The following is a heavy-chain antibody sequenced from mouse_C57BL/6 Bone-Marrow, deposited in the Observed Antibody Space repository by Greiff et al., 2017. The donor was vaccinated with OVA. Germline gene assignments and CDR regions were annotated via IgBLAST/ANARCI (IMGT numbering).Heavy chain of an antibody. Sequence: VQLQESGPGLVQPSQSLSITCTVSGFSLTSYGVHWVRQSPGKGLEWLGVIWSGGSTDYNAAFISRLSISKDNSKSQVFFKMNSLQADDTAIYYCASYGREVAYWGQGTLVTVSA. CDR1: GFSLTSYG. CDR2: IWSGGST. J-gene: IGHJ3*01. V-gene: IGHV2-2*01. CDR3: ASYGREVAY. D-gene: IGHD1-1*01.